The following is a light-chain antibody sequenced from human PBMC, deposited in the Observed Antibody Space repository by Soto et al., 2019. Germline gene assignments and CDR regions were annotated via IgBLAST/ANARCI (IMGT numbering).Light chain of an antibody. CDR2: EVS. CDR1: SSDVGGYNY. CDR3: SSYTSSRILYV. V-gene: IGLV2-14*01. Sequence: QSALTQPASVSGSPGQSITISCTGTSSDVGGYNYVSWYQQHPGKAPKLMMYEVSTRPSGVSNRFSGSKSGNTASLTISGLQAEAEADYYCSSYTSSRILYVFGTGTKVTVL. J-gene: IGLJ1*01.